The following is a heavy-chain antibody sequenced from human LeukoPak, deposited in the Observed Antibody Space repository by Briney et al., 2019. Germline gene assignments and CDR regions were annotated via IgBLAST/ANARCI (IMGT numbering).Heavy chain of an antibody. V-gene: IGHV4-34*01. D-gene: IGHD6-13*01. CDR2: INHSGST. CDR3: ARGVKGSSSWYFGPLNFDY. Sequence: SETLSLTCAAYGGSFSGYYWSWIRQPPGKGLEWIGEINHSGSTNYNPSLKSRVTISVDTSKNQFSLKLSSVTAADTAVYYCARGVKGSSSWYFGPLNFDYWGQGTLVTVSS. J-gene: IGHJ4*02. CDR1: GGSFSGYY.